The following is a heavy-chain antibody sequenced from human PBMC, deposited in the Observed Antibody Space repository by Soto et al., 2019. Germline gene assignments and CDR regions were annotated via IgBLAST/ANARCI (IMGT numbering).Heavy chain of an antibody. CDR3: ARDLTSSAEAVNYFDY. CDR2: TYYRSKWYN. D-gene: IGHD2-2*01. J-gene: IGHJ4*02. Sequence: QSQTLSLSCAISGDRVSSNSAAWNWIRQSPSRGLEWLGRTYYRSKWYNDYAVSVKSRITINPETSKNQFSLQLNSVTPEDTAVYYCARDLTSSAEAVNYFDYWGQGTLVTVSS. V-gene: IGHV6-1*01. CDR1: GDRVSSNSAA.